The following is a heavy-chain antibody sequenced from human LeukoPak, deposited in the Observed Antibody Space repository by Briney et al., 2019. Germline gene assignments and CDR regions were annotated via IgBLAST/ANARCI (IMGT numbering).Heavy chain of an antibody. Sequence: ESGPTLVKPTQTLTLTCTFSGFSLSTSGVGVGWIRQPPGKALEWLALIYWNDDKRYSSSLKSRLTITKDTSKNQVVLTMTNMDPVDTATYYCAHGNVLLWFGELALDYWGQGTLVTVSS. CDR1: GFSLSTSGVG. J-gene: IGHJ4*02. V-gene: IGHV2-5*01. CDR2: IYWNDDK. D-gene: IGHD3-10*01. CDR3: AHGNVLLWFGELALDY.